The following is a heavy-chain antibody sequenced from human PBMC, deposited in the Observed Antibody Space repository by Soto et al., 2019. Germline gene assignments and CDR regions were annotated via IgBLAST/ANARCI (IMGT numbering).Heavy chain of an antibody. D-gene: IGHD1-26*01. CDR1: GGSISSGDYY. CDR3: ARDRGSGRYTDY. J-gene: IGHJ4*02. Sequence: SETLSLTCTVSGGSISSGDYYWSWIRQPPGKGLEWIGYIYYSGSTYYNPSLKSRVTISVDTSKNQFSLKLSSVTAADTAVYYCARDRGSGRYTDYWGQGTLVTVSS. CDR2: IYYSGST. V-gene: IGHV4-30-4*01.